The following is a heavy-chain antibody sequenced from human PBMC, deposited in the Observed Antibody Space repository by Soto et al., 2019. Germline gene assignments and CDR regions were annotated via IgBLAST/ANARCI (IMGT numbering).Heavy chain of an antibody. CDR3: ASVVVVAGTQGYYYGMDV. J-gene: IGHJ6*02. CDR1: GYTFTSYG. CDR2: ISAYNGKA. Sequence: ASVNVSCKASGYTFTSYGISWVRQAPGQGLEWMGWISAYNGKANYAQKLQGRVTITADKSTSTAYMELSSLRSEDTAVYYCASVVVVAGTQGYYYGMDVWGQGTTVTVSS. V-gene: IGHV1-18*01. D-gene: IGHD2-15*01.